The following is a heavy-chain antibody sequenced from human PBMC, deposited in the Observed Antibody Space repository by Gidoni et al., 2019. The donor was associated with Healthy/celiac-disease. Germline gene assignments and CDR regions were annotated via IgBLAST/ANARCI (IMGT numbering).Heavy chain of an antibody. V-gene: IGHV3-9*01. CDR2: ISWNCGSI. D-gene: IGHD1-26*01. CDR3: AKGGGSYYGDAFDI. J-gene: IGHJ3*02. Sequence: EVQLVESGGGLVQPGRSLRLSCAASGLTFDDYAMHWVRQAPGKGLEWVSVISWNCGSIGYADSVKGRFTISRDNAKNSLYLQMNSLRAEDTALYYCAKGGGSYYGDAFDIWGQGTMVTVSS. CDR1: GLTFDDYA.